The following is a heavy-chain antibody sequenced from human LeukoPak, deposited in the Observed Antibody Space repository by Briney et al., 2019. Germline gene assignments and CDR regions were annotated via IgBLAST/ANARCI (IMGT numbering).Heavy chain of an antibody. V-gene: IGHV1-69*13. D-gene: IGHD5-18*01. J-gene: IGHJ6*02. CDR3: ARWEDTAMVYYGMDV. CDR1: GGTFSSYA. Sequence: SVKVSCKASGGTFSSYAISWVRQAPGQGLEWMGGIIPIFGTASYAQKFQGRVTITADEPTSTAYMELSSLRSEDTAVYYCARWEDTAMVYYGMDVWGQGTTVTVSS. CDR2: IIPIFGTA.